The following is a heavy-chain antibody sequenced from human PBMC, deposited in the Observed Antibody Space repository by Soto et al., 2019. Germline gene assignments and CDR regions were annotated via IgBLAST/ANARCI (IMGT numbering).Heavy chain of an antibody. CDR1: GFTFSDHY. J-gene: IGHJ4*02. CDR2: TRKKGNTYTT. V-gene: IGHV3-72*01. Sequence: PGGSLRLSCAASGFTFSDHYIDWVRQAPGKGLEWVGRTRKKGNTYTTDYAASVEGRFTISRDDSKNSLYLQMDSLKSEDTAVYFCARSGSSSSCYDVWGQGSLVTVSS. CDR3: ARSGSSSSCYDV. D-gene: IGHD2-2*01.